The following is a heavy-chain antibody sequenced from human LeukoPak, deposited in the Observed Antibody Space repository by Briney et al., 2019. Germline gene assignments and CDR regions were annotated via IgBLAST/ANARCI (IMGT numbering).Heavy chain of an antibody. CDR3: TRDRWGGGYISRGMDV. Sequence: GGSLRLSCTASEFTFGDYAISWVRQAPGKGLEWLGFIRSKDSDGTTDYAASVKGRFIISRDDSKSVAYLEMNDLKTEDTAVYYCTRDRWGGGYISRGMDVWGKGTTVTISS. CDR1: EFTFGDYA. J-gene: IGHJ6*04. D-gene: IGHD5-12*01. V-gene: IGHV3-49*04. CDR2: IRSKDSDGTT.